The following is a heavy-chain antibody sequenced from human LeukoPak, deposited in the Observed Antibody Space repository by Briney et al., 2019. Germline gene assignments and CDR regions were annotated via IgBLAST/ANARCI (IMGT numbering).Heavy chain of an antibody. V-gene: IGHV1-2*02. Sequence: ALVKVSCKASGYTFSGYYMHWVRQAPGQGLEWMGWINPNSGGTYYTQKFQGRVTMTRDTSISTAYMELSSLRSDDTAVYYCARGGYSGTEKPNDYWGQGTLVTVSS. D-gene: IGHD1-26*01. CDR2: INPNSGGT. CDR3: ARGGYSGTEKPNDY. CDR1: GYTFSGYY. J-gene: IGHJ4*02.